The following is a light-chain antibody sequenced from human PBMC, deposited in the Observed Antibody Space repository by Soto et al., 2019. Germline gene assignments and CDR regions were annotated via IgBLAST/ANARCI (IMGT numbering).Light chain of an antibody. CDR2: GAS. Sequence: EIVLTQSPGTLSLSPGERGTLSCRASQSVSSSYLAWYQQKPGQAPRLLIYGASSRATGIPDRFSGSGSGTDFTLIISRLEPEDFAVYYCQQYGTSPLAFGQGTMMEIK. CDR3: QQYGTSPLA. J-gene: IGKJ1*01. CDR1: QSVSSSY. V-gene: IGKV3-20*01.